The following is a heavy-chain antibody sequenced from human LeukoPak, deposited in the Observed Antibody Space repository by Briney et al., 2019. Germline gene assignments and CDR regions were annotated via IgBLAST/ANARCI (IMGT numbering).Heavy chain of an antibody. V-gene: IGHV3-48*03. D-gene: IGHD3-22*01. CDR2: IGSSGVIT. CDR1: GFTFSSFE. Sequence: GGSLGLSCAASGFTFSSFEMNWVRQAPGKGLEWISYIGSSGVITYYADSVKGRFTVSRDNAKNSLYLQMDSLRAEDTAVYYCARDVITSPLDCWGQGTLVTVSS. J-gene: IGHJ4*02. CDR3: ARDVITSPLDC.